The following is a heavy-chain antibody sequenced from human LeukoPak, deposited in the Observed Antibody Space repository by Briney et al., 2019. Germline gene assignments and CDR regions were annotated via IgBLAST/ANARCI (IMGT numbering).Heavy chain of an antibody. CDR3: ARVGRYYDSSGYCDY. D-gene: IGHD3-22*01. Sequence: EPGRSLRPSCAASGFTFSSYAMHWVRQAPGKGLEWVAVISYDGSNKYYADSVKGRFTISRDNSKNTLYLQMNSLRAEDTAVYYCARVGRYYDSSGYCDYWGQGTLVTVSS. CDR2: ISYDGSNK. CDR1: GFTFSSYA. J-gene: IGHJ4*02. V-gene: IGHV3-30*01.